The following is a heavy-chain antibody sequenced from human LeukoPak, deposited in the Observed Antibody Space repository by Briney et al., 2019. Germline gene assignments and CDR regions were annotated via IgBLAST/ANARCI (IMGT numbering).Heavy chain of an antibody. D-gene: IGHD4-17*01. Sequence: PSETLSLTCTVSGGSISSYYWSWIRQPPGKGLEWIGYIYYSGSTNYNPSLKSRVTISVDTSKNQFSLKLSSVTAADTAVYYCARVGSKDYGDYVRAFDIWGQGTMVTVSS. V-gene: IGHV4-59*01. CDR2: IYYSGST. CDR3: ARVGSKDYGDYVRAFDI. J-gene: IGHJ3*02. CDR1: GGSISSYY.